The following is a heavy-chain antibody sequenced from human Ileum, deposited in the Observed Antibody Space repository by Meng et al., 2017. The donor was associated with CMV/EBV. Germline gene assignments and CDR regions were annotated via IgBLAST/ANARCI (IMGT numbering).Heavy chain of an antibody. CDR3: ARDVRLVGHFDY. J-gene: IGHJ4*02. CDR1: CDSISSYH. Sequence: QGDLQGLGPGLVKPSETLSLTCCVSCDSISSYHWGWIRQPAGKGLEWIGRIYTSGSSSYNPSLKSRVTMSVDKSKNQVSLKLTSVTAADTAVYYCARDVRLVGHFDYWGQGTLVTVSS. D-gene: IGHD2-15*01. V-gene: IGHV4-4*07. CDR2: IYTSGSS.